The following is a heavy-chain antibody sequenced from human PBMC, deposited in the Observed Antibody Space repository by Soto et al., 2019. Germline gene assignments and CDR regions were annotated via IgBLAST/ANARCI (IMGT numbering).Heavy chain of an antibody. D-gene: IGHD1-1*01. J-gene: IGHJ4*01. CDR3: ARGRWTQTTADYYLDY. CDR2: INAGNGKT. CDR1: GYTFTSYA. V-gene: IGHV1-3*01. Sequence: ASVKVSCKASGYTFTSYAMHWVRQAPGQRPEWMGWINAGNGKTKYSEKFQGRVTITRDTSASTAYMELSSLRSEDTAVYNCARGRWTQTTADYYLDYWGQEPWSPSPQ.